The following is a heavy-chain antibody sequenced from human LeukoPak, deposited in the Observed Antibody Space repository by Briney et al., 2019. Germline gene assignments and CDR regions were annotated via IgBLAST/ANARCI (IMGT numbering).Heavy chain of an antibody. CDR2: ISGSGGRT. V-gene: IGHV3-23*01. CDR3: ARDTAMVYFDY. J-gene: IGHJ4*02. D-gene: IGHD5-18*01. CDR1: GFTFSSFG. Sequence: GGSVRLSCAASGFTFSSFGMSWVRQAPGKGLEWVSAISGSGGRTYYTDSVKGRFTISRDNSKNTLYLQMNSLRAEDTAVYYCARDTAMVYFDYWGQGTLVTVSS.